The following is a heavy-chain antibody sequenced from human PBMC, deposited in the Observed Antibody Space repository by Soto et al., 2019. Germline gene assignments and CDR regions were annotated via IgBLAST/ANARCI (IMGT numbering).Heavy chain of an antibody. CDR1: GGSLNTDSSY. Sequence: SETLSLTCTVSGGSLNTDSSYWTWVRQPPGGGLEYLGYVYYTGVTNYNPSLKSRVTISLDMSKSQFFLTLSSVTPADTATYYCARVLGSSWYFDLWGRCTLVTVSS. J-gene: IGHJ2*01. V-gene: IGHV4-61*01. D-gene: IGHD2-15*01. CDR2: VYYTGVT. CDR3: ARVLGSSWYFDL.